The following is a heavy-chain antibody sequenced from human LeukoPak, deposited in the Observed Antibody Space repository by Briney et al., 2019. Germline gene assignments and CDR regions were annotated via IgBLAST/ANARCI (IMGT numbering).Heavy chain of an antibody. CDR3: ARGLMYSDILTGYTSADAFDI. J-gene: IGHJ3*02. V-gene: IGHV4-34*01. CDR2: INHSGSA. D-gene: IGHD3-9*01. CDR1: GGSFSGYY. Sequence: SETLSLTCAVYGGSFSGYYWSWIRQPPGKGLEWIGEINHSGSANYNPSLKRRVTISVDTSKNQFSLQLSCVTAADTAVYYCARGLMYSDILTGYTSADAFDIWGQGTMVTVSS.